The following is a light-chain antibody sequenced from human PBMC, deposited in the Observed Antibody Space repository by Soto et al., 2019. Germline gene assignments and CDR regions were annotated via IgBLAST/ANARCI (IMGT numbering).Light chain of an antibody. CDR3: QQYVSSPYT. J-gene: IGKJ2*01. CDR1: QTVSSGH. CDR2: GGT. Sequence: VLTQSPATLSLSPGERATLSCRASQTVSSGHLAWYQQKPGQASRLLISGGTSRATGIPDRFSGSGSGTDFTLTVSRLEPEDFAVYYCQQYVSSPYTFGQGTKVDIK. V-gene: IGKV3-20*01.